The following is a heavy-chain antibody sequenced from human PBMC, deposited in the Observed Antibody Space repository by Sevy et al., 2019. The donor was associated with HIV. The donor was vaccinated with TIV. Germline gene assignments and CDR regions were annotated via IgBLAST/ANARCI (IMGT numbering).Heavy chain of an antibody. CDR2: ISWNSGRI. CDR3: AKGHSMIVVSNALKN. V-gene: IGHV3-9*01. D-gene: IGHD3-22*01. CDR1: GFTFDDYP. Sequence: GGSLRLSCVASGFTFDDYPMDWVRQAPGKGLEWVSGISWNSGRISYAYSVKGRFTTSRDNAKKSLYLDLNSLRPEDTALYYWAKGHSMIVVSNALKNWGPGTLVTVSS. J-gene: IGHJ4*02.